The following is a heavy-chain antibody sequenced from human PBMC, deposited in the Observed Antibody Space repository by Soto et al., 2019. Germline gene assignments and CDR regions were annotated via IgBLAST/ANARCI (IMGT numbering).Heavy chain of an antibody. CDR1: GFTFSGSA. CDR3: TRPSSGGSCYQLCDGDY. CDR2: IRSKANSYAT. Sequence: GGSLRLSCAASGFTFSGSAMHWVRQASGKGLEWVGRIRSKANSYATAYAASVKGRFTISRDDSKNTAYLQMNSLKTEDTAVYYCTRPSSGGSCYQLCDGDYWGQGTLVTVSS. J-gene: IGHJ4*02. V-gene: IGHV3-73*01. D-gene: IGHD2-15*01.